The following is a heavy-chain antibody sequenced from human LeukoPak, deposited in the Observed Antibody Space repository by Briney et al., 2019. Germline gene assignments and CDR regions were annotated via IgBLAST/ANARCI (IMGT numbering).Heavy chain of an antibody. CDR3: AKDQGYSSAWYSRDGFDM. D-gene: IGHD6-19*01. Sequence: GGSLRLSCAASGFSFSSYAMSWVRQAPGKGLEWVSAISKSGDSTFYADSVKGRFTISRDNSQYTLYVQMNSLRAEDTAVYYCAKDQGYSSAWYSRDGFDMWGQGTMVTVSS. CDR1: GFSFSSYA. CDR2: ISKSGDST. V-gene: IGHV3-23*01. J-gene: IGHJ3*02.